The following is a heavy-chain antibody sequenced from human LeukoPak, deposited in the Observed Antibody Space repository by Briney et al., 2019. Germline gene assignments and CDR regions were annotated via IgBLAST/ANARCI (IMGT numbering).Heavy chain of an antibody. CDR1: GFTFSTRT. D-gene: IGHD3-22*01. CDR2: ISANGGTT. V-gene: IGHV3-23*01. CDR3: AKSQEWHWSDSSGYYTFDY. J-gene: IGHJ4*02. Sequence: GGSLRLSCAASGFTFSTRTMSWVRQAPGKGLEWVSGISANGGTTYYADSVKGRFTISRDNSKNTLYLQMNSLRAEDRAVYYCAKSQEWHWSDSSGYYTFDYWGQGTLVTVSS.